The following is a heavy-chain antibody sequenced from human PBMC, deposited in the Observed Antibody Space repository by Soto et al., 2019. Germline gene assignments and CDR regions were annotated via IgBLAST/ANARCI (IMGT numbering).Heavy chain of an antibody. D-gene: IGHD2-15*01. J-gene: IGHJ5*02. CDR2: IYHSGST. CDR3: ARAPYLGRGRWFDP. CDR1: GYSISSGYY. Sequence: SETLSLTCAVSGYSISSGYYWGWIRQPPGKGLEWIGSIYHSGSTYYNPSLKSRVTISVDTSKNQFSLKLSSVTAADTAVYYCARAPYLGRGRWFDPWGQGTLVTVSS. V-gene: IGHV4-38-2*01.